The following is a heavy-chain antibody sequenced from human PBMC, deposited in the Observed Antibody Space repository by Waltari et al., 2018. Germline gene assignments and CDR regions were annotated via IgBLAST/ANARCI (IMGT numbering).Heavy chain of an antibody. V-gene: IGHV3-30*02. CDR3: AKDAFGNTYLDH. Sequence: QVQLVESGGGVVQPGISLRPSFSASGFTIGRYGMHWVRQPPGKGLEWVALIHVDGCQTDYGDSVRGRFTISTDNSKNTLYLDMNSLKLNDTAIYYCAKDAFGNTYLDHWGQGTLVTVAS. CDR1: GFTIGRYG. D-gene: IGHD3-10*01. J-gene: IGHJ4*02. CDR2: IHVDGCQT.